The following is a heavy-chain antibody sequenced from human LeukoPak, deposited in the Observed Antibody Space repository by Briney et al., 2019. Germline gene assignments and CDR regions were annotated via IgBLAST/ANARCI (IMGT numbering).Heavy chain of an antibody. CDR2: IYPDDSET. V-gene: IGHV5-51*01. D-gene: IGHD3-22*01. CDR3: ARRDDSSGPMDV. CDR1: GYTFTTYW. Sequence: GESLKISCKGSGYTFTTYWIGWVRQMPGKGLEWMGIIYPDDSETRYSPSFHGQFTISADKSISTAYLQWSSLKASDTAMYYCARRDDSSGPMDVWGQGTTVTVSS. J-gene: IGHJ6*02.